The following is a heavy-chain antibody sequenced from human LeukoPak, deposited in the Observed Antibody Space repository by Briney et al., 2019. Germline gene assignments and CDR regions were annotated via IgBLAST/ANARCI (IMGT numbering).Heavy chain of an antibody. CDR2: ISSSGGIT. Sequence: QSGGCDTPSCGASGFSFRSYAMSWVRQAPGRGLECVSSISSSGGITYYADSVRGRFTISRDNSKNTLHLQMNSLRPEDTAVYYCVKGGLGIVAVHWGQGTLVTVPS. D-gene: IGHD7-27*01. CDR3: VKGGLGIVAVH. CDR1: GFSFRSYA. J-gene: IGHJ4*02. V-gene: IGHV3-23*01.